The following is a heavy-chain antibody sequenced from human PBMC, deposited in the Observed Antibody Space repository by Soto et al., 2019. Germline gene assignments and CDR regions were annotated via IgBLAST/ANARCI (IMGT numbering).Heavy chain of an antibody. CDR2: ISGTGQIV. CDR3: ARVQTTGDSDYLDL. V-gene: IGHV4-30-4*01. Sequence: QVQLQESGPGLVKPSQTLSVTCSVSGASISSGRYYWSWVRQPPGKGLEWIGYISGTGQIVYSSSSFKSRVTLSVDTPNNQFSLKLTSVTAADTALYYCARVQTTGDSDYLDLWGQGTLVTVSS. J-gene: IGHJ4*01. D-gene: IGHD2-21*01. CDR1: GASISSGRYY.